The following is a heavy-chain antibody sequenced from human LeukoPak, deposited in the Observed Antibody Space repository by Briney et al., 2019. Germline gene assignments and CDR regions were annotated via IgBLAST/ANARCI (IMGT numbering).Heavy chain of an antibody. CDR2: IYYSGST. J-gene: IGHJ4*02. CDR1: GGSISSYY. D-gene: IGHD3-16*02. Sequence: PSETLSLTCTVSGGSISSYYWSWIRQPPGKGLEWIGYIYYSGSTNYNPSLKSRVTISVDTSKNQFSLKLISVTAADTAVYYCARSYDYVWGSYRHTFDYWGQGTLVTGSS. CDR3: ARSYDYVWGSYRHTFDY. V-gene: IGHV4-59*01.